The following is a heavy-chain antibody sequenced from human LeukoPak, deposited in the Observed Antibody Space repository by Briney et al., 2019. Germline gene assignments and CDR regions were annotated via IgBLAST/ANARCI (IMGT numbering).Heavy chain of an antibody. CDR3: ARGMVTAIVDY. J-gene: IGHJ4*02. CDR2: IYYSGST. V-gene: IGHV4-59*01. CDR1: GGSISSYY. D-gene: IGHD2-21*02. Sequence: PSETLSLTCTVSGGSISSYYWSWIRQPPGKGLEWIGYIYYSGSTNYNPSLKSRVTISVDTSKNQFSLKLSSVTAADTAVYYCARGMVTAIVDYWGQGTLVTVSS.